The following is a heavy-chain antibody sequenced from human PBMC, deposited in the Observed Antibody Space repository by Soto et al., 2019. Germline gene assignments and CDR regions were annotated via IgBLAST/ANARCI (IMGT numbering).Heavy chain of an antibody. CDR1: GGTFSSYA. D-gene: IGHD3-10*01. V-gene: IGHV1-69*01. CDR2: IIPIFGTA. Sequence: QVQLVQSGAEVKKPGSSVEVSCKASGGTFSSYAISWVRQAPGQGLEWMGGIIPIFGTANYAQKFQGRVTITADESTSTAYMELSSLRSEDTAVYYCARGYYGSGRYYYYGMDVWGQGTTVTVSS. CDR3: ARGYYGSGRYYYYGMDV. J-gene: IGHJ6*02.